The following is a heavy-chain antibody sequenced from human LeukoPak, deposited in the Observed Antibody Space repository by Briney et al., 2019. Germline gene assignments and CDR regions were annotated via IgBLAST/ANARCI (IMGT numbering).Heavy chain of an antibody. Sequence: SQTLSLTCAISGHSVSGSPAVWNWIRQSPSRGLEWLGRAYYRSKWYIDYAVSVNGRITITPDTSKNQFSLQLNSVTPEDTAVYYCARGAVRGNTNFDYWGQGTLVTVSS. D-gene: IGHD3-10*01. J-gene: IGHJ4*02. V-gene: IGHV6-1*01. CDR3: ARGAVRGNTNFDY. CDR1: GHSVSGSPAV. CDR2: AYYRSKWYI.